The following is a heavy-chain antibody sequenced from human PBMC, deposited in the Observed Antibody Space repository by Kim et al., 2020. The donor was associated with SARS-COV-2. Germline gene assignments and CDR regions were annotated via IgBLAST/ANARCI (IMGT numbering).Heavy chain of an antibody. V-gene: IGHV1-18*04. J-gene: IGHJ6*02. Sequence: ASVKVSCKASGYTFTSYGISWVRQAPGQGLEWMGWISAYNGNTNYAQKLQGRVTMTTDTSTSTAYMELRSLRSDDTAVYYCARERAVTTEPNYYYYYGMDVWGQGTTVTVSS. CDR1: GYTFTSYG. D-gene: IGHD4-17*01. CDR3: ARERAVTTEPNYYYYYGMDV. CDR2: ISAYNGNT.